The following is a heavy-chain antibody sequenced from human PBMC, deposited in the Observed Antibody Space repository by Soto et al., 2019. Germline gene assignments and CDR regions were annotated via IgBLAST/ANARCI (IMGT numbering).Heavy chain of an antibody. V-gene: IGHV3-64*01. J-gene: IGHJ6*03. CDR3: ARRARPDFYYWYV. D-gene: IGHD6-6*01. Sequence: EVQLAESGGGLAQPGGSLRLSCAASGFTLSGYAMDWVRQAPGKGLEYVSGISSNGVGTYYANSVQGRFTISRDNSKKTVYLQMGSLRPEDMAVYYCARRARPDFYYWYVWGKGTTVTVSS. CDR2: ISSNGVGT. CDR1: GFTLSGYA.